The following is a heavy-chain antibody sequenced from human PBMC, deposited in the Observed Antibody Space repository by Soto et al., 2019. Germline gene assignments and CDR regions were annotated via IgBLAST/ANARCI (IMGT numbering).Heavy chain of an antibody. V-gene: IGHV4-39*01. Sequence: QLQLQESGPGLVKPSETLSLSCTVSGGSITSSFYWGWIRQPPGKGLEWIGSIYGTGNTYYNPSLXCRVTISADTSKTQFSLNLISVTAADAAVYYCRSSSRYSTDVWGQGATVTVSS. D-gene: IGHD6-13*01. J-gene: IGHJ6*02. CDR2: IYGTGNT. CDR1: GGSITSSFY. CDR3: RSSSRYSTDV.